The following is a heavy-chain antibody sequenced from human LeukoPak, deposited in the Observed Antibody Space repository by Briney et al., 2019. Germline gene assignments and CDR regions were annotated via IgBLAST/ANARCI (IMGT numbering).Heavy chain of an antibody. V-gene: IGHV4-59*11. Sequence: SETLSLTCTVSGGSISSHYWSWIRQPPRTGLQWIGYIYYSRSTNYNPSLKSRVTISVDTSKNQFSLKLSSVTAADTAVYYCAREIEYYYMHVWGKGTTVTVSS. CDR1: GGSISSHY. CDR2: IYYSRST. CDR3: AREIEYYYMHV. J-gene: IGHJ6*03.